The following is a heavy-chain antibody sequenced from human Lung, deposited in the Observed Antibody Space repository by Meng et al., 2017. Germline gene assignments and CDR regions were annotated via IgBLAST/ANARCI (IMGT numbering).Heavy chain of an antibody. CDR3: ARGPTTMAHDFDY. CDR1: GGSFSDYY. V-gene: IGHV4-34*01. D-gene: IGHD4-11*01. J-gene: IGHJ4*02. CDR2: INHSGST. Sequence: GQTQRWGAGLLKPSETLSLPCVVSGGSFSDYYWSWIRQPPGKGLEWIGEINHSGSTNYNPSLESRATISVDTSQNNLSLKLSSVTAADSAVYYCARGPTTMAHDFDYWGQGTLVTVSS.